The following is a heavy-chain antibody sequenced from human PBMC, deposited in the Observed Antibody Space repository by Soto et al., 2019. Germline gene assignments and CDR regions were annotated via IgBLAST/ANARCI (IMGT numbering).Heavy chain of an antibody. J-gene: IGHJ4*02. D-gene: IGHD1-26*01. Sequence: GGSLRLSCAASGFTFSSYAMSWVRQAPGKGLEWVAAISGSGGSTYYADSVKGRFTISRDNSKNTLYLQMNSLRAEDTAVYYCAKVKTEGRELLFRRPQYYFDYWGQGTLVTVSS. CDR1: GFTFSSYA. V-gene: IGHV3-23*01. CDR2: ISGSGGST. CDR3: AKVKTEGRELLFRRPQYYFDY.